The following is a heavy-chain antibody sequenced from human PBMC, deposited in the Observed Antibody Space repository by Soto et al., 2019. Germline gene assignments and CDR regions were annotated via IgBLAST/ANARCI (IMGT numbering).Heavy chain of an antibody. CDR2: VSASGLNT. D-gene: IGHD3-10*01. J-gene: IGHJ4*02. CDR3: AKEKAPLWFGELLPWGIDY. Sequence: GGSLRLSCAASGFTFSTYAMAWVRQAPGRGLEWVSGVSASGLNTDYADPVKGRFYISRDNSKNTVSLHMNSLRAEDTALYYCAKEKAPLWFGELLPWGIDYWGQGTLVTVSS. V-gene: IGHV3-23*01. CDR1: GFTFSTYA.